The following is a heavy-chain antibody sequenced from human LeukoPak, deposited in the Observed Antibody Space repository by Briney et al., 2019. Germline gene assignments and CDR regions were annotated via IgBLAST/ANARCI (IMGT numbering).Heavy chain of an antibody. CDR3: ARLGWVVGPDY. Sequence: SETLSLTCTVSGGSISSSSSYWGWIRQPPGKGLEWIGNIYYGGSTYYNPSLKSRVTLSVDTSKNQFSLKLSSVTAADTAVYYCARLGWVVGPDYWGQGTLVTVSS. D-gene: IGHD6-19*01. V-gene: IGHV4-39*01. J-gene: IGHJ4*02. CDR2: IYYGGST. CDR1: GGSISSSSSY.